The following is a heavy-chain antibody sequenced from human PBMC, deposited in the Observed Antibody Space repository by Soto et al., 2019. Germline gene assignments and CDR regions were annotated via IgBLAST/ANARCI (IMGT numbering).Heavy chain of an antibody. Sequence: SETLSLTCTVSGGSISSYYWSWIRQPPGKGLEWIGYIYYSGSTNYNPSLKSRVTISVDTSKNQFSLKLSSVTAADTAVYYCARGGYVVYAPFDYWGQGTLVTVSS. J-gene: IGHJ4*02. V-gene: IGHV4-59*01. CDR2: IYYSGST. CDR1: GGSISSYY. CDR3: ARGGYVVYAPFDY. D-gene: IGHD2-8*02.